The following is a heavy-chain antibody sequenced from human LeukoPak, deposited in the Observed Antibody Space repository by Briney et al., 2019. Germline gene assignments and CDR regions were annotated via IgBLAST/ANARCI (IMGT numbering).Heavy chain of an antibody. CDR2: ISAYNGNT. D-gene: IGHD1-1*01. J-gene: IGHJ6*03. CDR3: ARVVGKLEHYYYYYYMDV. CDR1: GYTFTSYG. Sequence: ASVKVSCKASGYTFTSYGISWVRQAPGQGLEWMGWISAYNGNTNYAQKLQGRVTMTTDTSTSTAYMELRSLRSDDTAVYYCARVVGKLEHYYYYYYMDVWGKGITVTVSS. V-gene: IGHV1-18*01.